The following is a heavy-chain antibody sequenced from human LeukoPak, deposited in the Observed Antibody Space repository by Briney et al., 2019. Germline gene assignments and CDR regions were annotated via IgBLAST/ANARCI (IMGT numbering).Heavy chain of an antibody. CDR3: EIRSDAFDI. D-gene: IGHD3-3*01. J-gene: IGHJ3*02. Sequence: GSLRLSCAASGFTFSSYEMNWVRQPPGKGLEWIGEINHSGSTNYNPSLKSRVTISVDTSKNQFSLKLSSVTAADTAVYYCEIRSDAFDIWGQGTMVTVSS. CDR1: GFTFSSYE. CDR2: INHSGST. V-gene: IGHV4-34*08.